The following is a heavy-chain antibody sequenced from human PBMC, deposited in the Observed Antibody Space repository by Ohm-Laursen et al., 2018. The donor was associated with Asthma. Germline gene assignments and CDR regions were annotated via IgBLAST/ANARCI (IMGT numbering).Heavy chain of an antibody. Sequence: SVKVSCKASGYTFTTFGISWVRQAPGQGLEWLGGINSVFGTSTYAQKFHDRFTITADESTSTVYMTLSSLTSEDTAVYYCARKAGSCITSNCYSLDFWGQGTLVTVSS. J-gene: IGHJ4*02. CDR3: ARKAGSCITSNCYSLDF. CDR1: GYTFTTFG. D-gene: IGHD2-15*01. CDR2: INSVFGTS. V-gene: IGHV1-69*13.